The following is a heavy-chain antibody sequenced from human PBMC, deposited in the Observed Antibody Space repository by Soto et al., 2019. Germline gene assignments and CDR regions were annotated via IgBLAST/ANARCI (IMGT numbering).Heavy chain of an antibody. CDR1: GYTFTSYG. D-gene: IGHD6-13*01. CDR2: ISAYNGNT. V-gene: IGHV1-18*04. J-gene: IGHJ6*02. Sequence: GASVKVSFKASGYTFTSYGISWSRQAPGQGLEWMGWISAYNGNTNYAQKLQGRVTMTTDTSTSTAYMELRSLRSDDTAVYYCARDRYSSSWYPNSGDYYYGMDVWGQGTTVTVSS. CDR3: ARDRYSSSWYPNSGDYYYGMDV.